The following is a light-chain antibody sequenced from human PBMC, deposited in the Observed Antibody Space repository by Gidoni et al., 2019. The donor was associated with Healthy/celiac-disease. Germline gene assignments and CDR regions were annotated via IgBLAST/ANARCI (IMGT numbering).Light chain of an antibody. CDR3: QQYYSTPQT. CDR1: QSVLYSSNNKND. Sequence: DIVMTQSPDSLAVSLGERATINCKSSQSVLYSSNNKNDLAWYQQKPGQPPKLLIYWASTRESGVPDRFSGSGSGTDFTLTISSLQAEDVAVYYCQQYYSTPQTFGQXTKVEIK. CDR2: WAS. J-gene: IGKJ1*01. V-gene: IGKV4-1*01.